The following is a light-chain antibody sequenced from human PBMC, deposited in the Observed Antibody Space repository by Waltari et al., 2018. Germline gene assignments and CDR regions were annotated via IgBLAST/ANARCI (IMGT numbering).Light chain of an antibody. CDR3: QQYYHSPNT. V-gene: IGKV4-1*01. J-gene: IGKJ3*01. CDR2: WAS. CDR1: QSVLYSSSHKNF. Sequence: DIVMTQSPDSLAVSLGERATINCKSSQSVLYSSSHKNFLAWYQQKPGQPPKLLIYWASTRQSGVPDRFSGSGSATDFTLTISSLQAEDVAVYYCQQYYHSPNTFGPGTKVHIK.